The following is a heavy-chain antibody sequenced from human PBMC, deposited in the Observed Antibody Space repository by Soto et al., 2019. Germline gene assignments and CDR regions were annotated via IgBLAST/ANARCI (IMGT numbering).Heavy chain of an antibody. Sequence: QVQLVQSGAEVKKPGSSVKVSCKASGGTFSNYAVSWVRQAPGQGLEWMGEVIPIFGTTPYAQKFQGRATITADESTNTAYMELSSLRSEDTAVYYCSIEVWGRGGHYLDSWGQGTLVTVSS. V-gene: IGHV1-69*01. D-gene: IGHD7-27*01. J-gene: IGHJ4*02. CDR3: SIEVWGRGGHYLDS. CDR2: VIPIFGTT. CDR1: GGTFSNYA.